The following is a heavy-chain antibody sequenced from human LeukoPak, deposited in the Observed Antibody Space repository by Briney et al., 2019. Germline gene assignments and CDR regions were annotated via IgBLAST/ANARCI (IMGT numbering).Heavy chain of an antibody. J-gene: IGHJ3*02. CDR2: IIPIFGIA. CDR1: GGTFSSYA. Sequence: SVKVSCKASGGTFSSYAISWVRQAPGQGLEWMGRIIPIFGIANYAQKFQGRVTFTADKSTSTAYMELGSLRSEDTAVYYCARSPTDSSGYPNPLFDIWGQGTMVTVSS. CDR3: ARSPTDSSGYPNPLFDI. V-gene: IGHV1-69*04. D-gene: IGHD3-22*01.